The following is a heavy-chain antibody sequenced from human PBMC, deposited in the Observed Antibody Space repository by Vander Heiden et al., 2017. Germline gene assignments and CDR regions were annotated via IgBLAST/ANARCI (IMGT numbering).Heavy chain of an antibody. J-gene: IGHJ4*01. CDR2: IKGDGSEK. V-gene: IGHV3-7*03. CDR3: ATDVYTYGFLQFDF. Sequence: EVRLVESGGGLVQPGGSLRLSCAVSGFTFRTSWMSWVRQAPGKGLEWVAKIKGDGSEKEYVASVRGRFTISRDNARDSLYLQMSSLRVEDSAVYYCATDVYTYGFLQFDFGGQGTLVTVSS. CDR1: GFTFRTSW. D-gene: IGHD3-10*01.